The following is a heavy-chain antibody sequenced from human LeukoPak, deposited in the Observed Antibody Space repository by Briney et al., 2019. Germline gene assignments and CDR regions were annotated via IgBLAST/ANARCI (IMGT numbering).Heavy chain of an antibody. D-gene: IGHD5-24*01. V-gene: IGHV3-48*04. CDR1: GFTFSDYN. CDR2: VSSTGNII. J-gene: IGHJ4*02. Sequence: PGGSLRLSCAASGFTFSDYNMNWVRQAPGKGLEWVSYVSSTGNIIYYADSVKGRFTISRDNAKNSLSLQMNSLRAEDTAVYYCARSRDGYTWCDYWGQGTLSPSPQ. CDR3: ARSRDGYTWCDY.